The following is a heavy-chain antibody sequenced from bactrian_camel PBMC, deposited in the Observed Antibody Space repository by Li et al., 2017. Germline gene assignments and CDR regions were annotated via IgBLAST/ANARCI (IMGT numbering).Heavy chain of an antibody. J-gene: IGHJ4*01. Sequence: VQLVESGGGLVQPGGSLRLSCAASGYTYSHYCMGWFRQVPGKEREGVAAIRRSGGETWYAGSVKGRFTISQDSARNTVYLQMSSLNAEDTAMYYCKTDLRTIGWIRCRGTYWGQGAQVTVS. V-gene: IGHV3S40*01. CDR1: GYTYSHYC. CDR3: KTDLRTIGWIRCRGTY. CDR2: IRRSGGET. D-gene: IGHD5*01.